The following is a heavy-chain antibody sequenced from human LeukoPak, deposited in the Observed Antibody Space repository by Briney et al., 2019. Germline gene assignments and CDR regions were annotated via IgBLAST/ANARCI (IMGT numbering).Heavy chain of an antibody. CDR3: AKDGVRGGIAGTTD. D-gene: IGHD1-7*01. CDR1: GFTFRTYA. CDR2: ISDSGDGT. V-gene: IGHV3-23*01. J-gene: IGHJ4*02. Sequence: GGSLRLSCAASGFTFRTYAMSWVRQAPGKGLEWVSGISDSGDGTYYAESVKGRFTISRDNSKNTVFLQMNSLRADDTAVYYCAKDGVRGGIAGTTDWGQGTLVTVSS.